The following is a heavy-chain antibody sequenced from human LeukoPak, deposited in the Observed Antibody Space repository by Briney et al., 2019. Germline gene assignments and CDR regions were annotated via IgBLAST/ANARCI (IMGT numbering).Heavy chain of an antibody. CDR3: ASSPSLPVAGANWFDP. V-gene: IGHV1-2*02. CDR1: GYTFTAYY. Sequence: ASVKVSCKASGYTFTAYYMHWVRQAPGQGLEWMGWINPNSGVTNYAQKFQGRVTMTRDTSISTAYMELSRLRSDDTAVYYCASSPSLPVAGANWFDPWGQGTLVTVSS. CDR2: INPNSGVT. J-gene: IGHJ5*02. D-gene: IGHD6-19*01.